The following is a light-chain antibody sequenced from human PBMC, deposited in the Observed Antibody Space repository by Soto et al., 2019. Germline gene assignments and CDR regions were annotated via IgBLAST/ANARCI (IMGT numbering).Light chain of an antibody. J-gene: IGKJ3*01. Sequence: EIVLTQSPGTLSLSPGEGATLSCRASQSVRASYLAWYQQSPGQPPRLLIYDASTRAPGIPDRFSGSGSGTDFTLTIRRLEPEDFAVYYCQQRSIFTFGPGTKVDIK. V-gene: IGKV3D-20*02. CDR3: QQRSIFT. CDR2: DAS. CDR1: QSVRASY.